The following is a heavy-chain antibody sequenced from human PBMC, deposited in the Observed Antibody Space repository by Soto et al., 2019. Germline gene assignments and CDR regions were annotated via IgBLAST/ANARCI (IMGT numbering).Heavy chain of an antibody. CDR3: AGPGRVAAGVPDY. CDR1: GGSIGTYY. V-gene: IGHV4-59*08. Sequence: PSETLSLTCTVSGGSIGTYYWSWIRQPPGKGLEWIGYIYYRGSTDYNPSLKSRVTISLDTPKNQFSLKLSSVTAADTAVYYCAGPGRVAAGVPDYWGQGTLVTVSS. J-gene: IGHJ4*02. CDR2: IYYRGST. D-gene: IGHD6-13*01.